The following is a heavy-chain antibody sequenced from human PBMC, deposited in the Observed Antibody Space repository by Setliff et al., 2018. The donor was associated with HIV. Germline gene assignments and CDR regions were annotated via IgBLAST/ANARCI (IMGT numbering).Heavy chain of an antibody. CDR3: AGVFGVYYDKEGPYDAFDI. CDR2: IIPIFGTA. Sequence: GASVKVSCKASGGTFSSYAISWVRQAPGQGLEWMGGIIPIFGTANYAQKFQGRVTITTDESTSTAYMELSSLRSEDTAVYYCAGVFGVYYDKEGPYDAFDIWGQGTRVTVSS. D-gene: IGHD3-22*01. V-gene: IGHV1-69*05. J-gene: IGHJ3*02. CDR1: GGTFSSYA.